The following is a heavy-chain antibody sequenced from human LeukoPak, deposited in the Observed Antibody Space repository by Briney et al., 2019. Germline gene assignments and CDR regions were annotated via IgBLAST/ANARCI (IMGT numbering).Heavy chain of an antibody. J-gene: IGHJ6*02. CDR2: ISGISGSTT. Sequence: GGSLRLSCAASGFNFADHAMRWVRQAPGKGLEWVSAISGISGSTTNYADSVKGRFAVSRDNSRNTLFLQMNSLRAEDTAVYYCAKNYASGRGVPYAMDVWGQGTTVTVAS. CDR3: AKNYASGRGVPYAMDV. CDR1: GFNFADHA. V-gene: IGHV3-23*01. D-gene: IGHD3-10*01.